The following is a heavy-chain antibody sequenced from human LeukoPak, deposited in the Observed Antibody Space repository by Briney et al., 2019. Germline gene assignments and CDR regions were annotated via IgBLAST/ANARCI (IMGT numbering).Heavy chain of an antibody. CDR2: VSYDGSYK. CDR1: GFTFSNFA. J-gene: IGHJ4*02. Sequence: PGGSLRLSCAATGFTFSNFAMHWVRQAPGKGLEWVAVVSYDGSYKYYADSVKGRFTISRDNSKNTLYLQMNSLRAEDTAIYYCAKEYTGTFSPFPSYFDNWGQGTLVTVSS. CDR3: AKEYTGTFSPFPSYFDN. V-gene: IGHV3-30*04. D-gene: IGHD1-26*01.